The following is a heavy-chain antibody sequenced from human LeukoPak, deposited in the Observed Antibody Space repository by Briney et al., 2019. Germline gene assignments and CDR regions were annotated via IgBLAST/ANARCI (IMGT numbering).Heavy chain of an antibody. CDR1: GGSISSGDYY. D-gene: IGHD4-17*01. Sequence: SQALSLTCTVSGGSISSGDYYWSWIRQPPGKGLEWIGYIYYSGSTYYNPSLKSRVTISVDTSKTQFSLKLSSVTAADTAVYYCARGGDYGDYGRDNWFDPWGQGTLVTVSS. CDR2: IYYSGST. V-gene: IGHV4-30-4*01. CDR3: ARGGDYGDYGRDNWFDP. J-gene: IGHJ5*02.